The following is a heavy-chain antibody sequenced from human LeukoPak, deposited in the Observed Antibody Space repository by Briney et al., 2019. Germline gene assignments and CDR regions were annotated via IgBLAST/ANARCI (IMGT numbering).Heavy chain of an antibody. J-gene: IGHJ4*02. Sequence: GRSLRLSCAASGFTFRTYSIHWVRQAPGKGLEWVTVVSADGRTQLYSDSVKGRFTVSRDNARNSLYLQMNSLRAEDTAAYYCARQEYSSSGGAIDYWGQGTLVTVSS. CDR1: GFTFRTYS. CDR3: ARQEYSSSGGAIDY. CDR2: VSADGRTQ. V-gene: IGHV3-30*03. D-gene: IGHD6-6*01.